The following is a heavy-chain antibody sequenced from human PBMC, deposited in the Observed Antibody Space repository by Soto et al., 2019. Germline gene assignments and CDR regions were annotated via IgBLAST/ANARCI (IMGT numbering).Heavy chain of an antibody. J-gene: IGHJ6*02. V-gene: IGHV4-39*01. CDR1: GGSISSSSYY. D-gene: IGHD2-21*01. CDR3: ARQGETEDYYYGMDV. Sequence: SETLSLTCTVSGGSISSSSYYWGWIRQPPGKGLEWIGSIYYSGSTYYNPSLKSRVTISVDTSKNQFSLKLSSVTAADTAVYYCARQGETEDYYYGMDVWGQGTTVT. CDR2: IYYSGST.